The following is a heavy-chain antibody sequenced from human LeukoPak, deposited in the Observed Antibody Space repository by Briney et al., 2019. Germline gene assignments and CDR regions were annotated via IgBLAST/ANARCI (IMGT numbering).Heavy chain of an antibody. Sequence: GGSLRLSCAASGFTFSNSAMNWVRQAPGKGLEWVSSISDTGGSIDYADSVKGRFTISRDNSKNTLYLQMNSLRAEDTAVYYCAKAQVVPAATGGYYWGQGILVTVSS. V-gene: IGHV3-23*01. CDR1: GFTFSNSA. D-gene: IGHD2-2*01. CDR2: ISDTGGSI. CDR3: AKAQVVPAATGGYY. J-gene: IGHJ4*02.